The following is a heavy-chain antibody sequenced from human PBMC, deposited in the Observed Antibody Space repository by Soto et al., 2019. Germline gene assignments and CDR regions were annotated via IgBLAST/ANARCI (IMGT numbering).Heavy chain of an antibody. CDR2: IYYSGST. J-gene: IGHJ6*03. CDR3: ARHPFYCSGGSCPELSDYYYYMDV. V-gene: IGHV4-59*08. CDR1: GGSISSYY. Sequence: SETLSLTCTVSGGSISSYYWSWIRQPPGKGLEWIGYIYYSGSTNYNPSLKSRVTISVDTSKNQFSLKLSSVTAADTAVYYCARHPFYCSGGSCPELSDYYYYMDVWGKGTTVTVSS. D-gene: IGHD2-15*01.